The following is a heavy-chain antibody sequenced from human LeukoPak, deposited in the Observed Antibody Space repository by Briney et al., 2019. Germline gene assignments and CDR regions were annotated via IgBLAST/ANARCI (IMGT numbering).Heavy chain of an antibody. Sequence: ASVKVSCRASGGTFSSYAISWVRQAPGQGLEWMGGIIPFFGTANYAQKFQGRVTITADESTSTAYMELSSLRSEDTAVYYCARDPDSSGYSTNNDYWGQGTLVTVSS. V-gene: IGHV1-69*13. CDR2: IIPFFGTA. CDR1: GGTFSSYA. J-gene: IGHJ4*02. D-gene: IGHD3-22*01. CDR3: ARDPDSSGYSTNNDY.